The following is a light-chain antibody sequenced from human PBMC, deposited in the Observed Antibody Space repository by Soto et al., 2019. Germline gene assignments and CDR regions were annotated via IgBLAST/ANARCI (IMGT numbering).Light chain of an antibody. CDR2: GAS. Sequence: EIILTQSPDTLSLSPGERATLSCRASQTVSSNYLAWCQHIPGQAPRLLIYGASTRAAGIPDRFSGSGSGTDFTLTITRLEPEDSAVYFCQQYTGPPTTFGQGTRLEIK. J-gene: IGKJ5*01. CDR3: QQYTGPPTT. CDR1: QTVSSNY. V-gene: IGKV3-20*01.